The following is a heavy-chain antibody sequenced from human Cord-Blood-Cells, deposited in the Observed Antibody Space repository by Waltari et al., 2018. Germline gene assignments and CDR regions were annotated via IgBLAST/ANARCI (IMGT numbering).Heavy chain of an antibody. V-gene: IGHV3-7*05. CDR2: IKQDGSEK. D-gene: IGHD6-13*01. J-gene: IGHJ4*02. Sequence: EVQLVESGGGLVQPGGSLRLSCAASGFTFSSYWMSWVRQAPGKGLEWVANIKQDGSEKYYVDSVKGRFTIFRDNAKNSLYLQMNSLRAEDTAVYYCARAGDSIAAAGDYWGQGTLVTVSS. CDR3: ARAGDSIAAAGDY. CDR1: GFTFSSYW.